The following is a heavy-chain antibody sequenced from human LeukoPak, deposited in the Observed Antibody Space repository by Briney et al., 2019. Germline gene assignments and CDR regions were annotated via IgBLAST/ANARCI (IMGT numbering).Heavy chain of an antibody. CDR1: GFTFSSYA. J-gene: IGHJ4*02. CDR3: ARGSVAGILYYFDY. D-gene: IGHD6-19*01. Sequence: PGRSLRLSCAASGFTFSSYAMHWVRQAPGKGLEWVAVISYDGSNKYYADSVKGRFTISRDNSKNTLYLQMSSLRAEDTAVYYCARGSVAGILYYFDYWGQGTLVTVSS. V-gene: IGHV3-30-3*01. CDR2: ISYDGSNK.